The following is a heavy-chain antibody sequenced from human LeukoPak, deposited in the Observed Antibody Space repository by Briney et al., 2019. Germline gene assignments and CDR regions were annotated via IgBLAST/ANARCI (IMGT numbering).Heavy chain of an antibody. J-gene: IGHJ4*02. CDR3: ARASTTVPNLLDY. CDR1: GFTFSTYW. Sequence: GGSLRLSCAASGFTFSTYWMHWVRQAPGKGLVWVSRIKGDGSSTIYADSVKGRFTISRDNSKNTLYLQTSSLRAEDTAVYYCARASTTVPNLLDYWGQGTQVTVSS. D-gene: IGHD4-17*01. CDR2: IKGDGSST. V-gene: IGHV3-74*01.